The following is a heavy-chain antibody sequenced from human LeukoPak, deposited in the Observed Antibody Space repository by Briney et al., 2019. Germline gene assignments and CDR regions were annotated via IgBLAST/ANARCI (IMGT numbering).Heavy chain of an antibody. CDR1: GFTFSSYW. CDR2: IKQDGSEK. CDR3: ARAVAGRYYYYGMDV. J-gene: IGHJ6*02. Sequence: GGSLRLSCAASGFTFSSYWMSWVRQAPGKGLEWVANIKQDGSEKYYVDSVKGRFTISRDNAKNSLYLQMNSLRAEDTAVYYCARAVAGRYYYYGMDVWGQGTTVTVSS. V-gene: IGHV3-7*04. D-gene: IGHD6-19*01.